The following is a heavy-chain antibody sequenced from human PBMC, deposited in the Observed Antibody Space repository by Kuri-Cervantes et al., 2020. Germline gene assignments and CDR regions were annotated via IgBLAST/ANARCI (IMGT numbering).Heavy chain of an antibody. CDR1: GFTFSGYA. J-gene: IGHJ6*03. D-gene: IGHD3-9*01. CDR2: ISGSGGST. V-gene: IGHV3-23*01. Sequence: GESLKISCTTDGFTFSGYAMSWVRQAPGKGLEWVSAISGSGGSTYYADSVKGRFTISRDNSKNTLYLQMTSLRAEDTAVYYCAKDGSYFAPLPQYMDVWGKGTTVTVSS. CDR3: AKDGSYFAPLPQYMDV.